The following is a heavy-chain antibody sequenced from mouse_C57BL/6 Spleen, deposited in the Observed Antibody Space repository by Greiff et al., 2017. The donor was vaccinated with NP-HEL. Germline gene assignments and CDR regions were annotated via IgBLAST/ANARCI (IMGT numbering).Heavy chain of an antibody. CDR2: INPNYGTT. J-gene: IGHJ4*01. Sequence: EVQLQESGPELVKPGASVKISCKASGYSFTDYNMNWVKQSHGKSLEWIGVINPNYGTTSYNQKFKGKATLTVDKSSRSAYMQLNSLTSEYSAVYYCARTTTVVAKGAMDYWGQGTSVTVSS. CDR3: ARTTTVVAKGAMDY. CDR1: GYSFTDYN. V-gene: IGHV1-39*01. D-gene: IGHD1-1*01.